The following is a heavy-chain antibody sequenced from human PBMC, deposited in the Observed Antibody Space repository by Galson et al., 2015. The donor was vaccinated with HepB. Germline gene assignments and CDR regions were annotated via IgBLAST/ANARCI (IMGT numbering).Heavy chain of an antibody. CDR1: GGTFSSYA. CDR2: IIPIFGTA. Sequence: SVKVSCKASGGTFSSYAISWVRQAPGQGLEWMGGIIPIFGTANYAQRFQGRVTITADESTSTAYMELSSLRSEDTAVYYCASSTGTSLPYYYGMDVWGQGTTVTVSS. CDR3: ASSTGTSLPYYYGMDV. J-gene: IGHJ6*02. D-gene: IGHD3-9*01. V-gene: IGHV1-69*13.